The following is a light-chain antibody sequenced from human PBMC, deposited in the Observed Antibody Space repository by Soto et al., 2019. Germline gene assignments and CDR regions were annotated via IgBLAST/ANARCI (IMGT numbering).Light chain of an antibody. CDR2: QVS. V-gene: IGKV2-30*01. Sequence: VVMTQSPLSLPFTLGQPASISCSSSQSLVYTDGNTYVNWFHQRPGQSPRRLIYQVSTRDSGVRATFSVGGSGTDFTLNIARVEADDVGVYYCMQGTHWPPTIGGGTTVEIK. J-gene: IGKJ4*01. CDR3: MQGTHWPPT. CDR1: QSLVYTDGNTY.